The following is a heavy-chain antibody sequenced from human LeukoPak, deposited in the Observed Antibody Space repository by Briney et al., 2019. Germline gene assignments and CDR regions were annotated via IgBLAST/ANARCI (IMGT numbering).Heavy chain of an antibody. J-gene: IGHJ4*02. CDR3: AKVAYLKGHQNCGGDCTQPYFDY. CDR1: GFTFSSYA. D-gene: IGHD2-21*02. Sequence: QPGGSLRLSCAASGFTFSSYAMSWVRQAPGKGLEWVSDISDSGGSTYYADSVKGRFTISRDNSKNTLYLQMNSLRAEDTAVYYCAKVAYLKGHQNCGGDCTQPYFDYWGQGTLVTVSS. CDR2: ISDSGGST. V-gene: IGHV3-23*01.